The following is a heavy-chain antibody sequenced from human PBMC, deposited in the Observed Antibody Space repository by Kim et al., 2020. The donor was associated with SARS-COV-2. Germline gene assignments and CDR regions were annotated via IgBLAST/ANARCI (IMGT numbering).Heavy chain of an antibody. D-gene: IGHD4-17*01. CDR2: IDTNAGET. CDR3: ATSTKVNTSGWFDA. Sequence: ASVKVSCKVSGYTLTELSMHWVRQAPGKGLEWMGGIDTNAGETTYAQSFTGRVAMTVDTSTDTAYMQLSSLKSEDTAVYYCATSTKVNTSGWFDALGEG. CDR1: GYTLTELS. V-gene: IGHV1-24*01. J-gene: IGHJ5*02.